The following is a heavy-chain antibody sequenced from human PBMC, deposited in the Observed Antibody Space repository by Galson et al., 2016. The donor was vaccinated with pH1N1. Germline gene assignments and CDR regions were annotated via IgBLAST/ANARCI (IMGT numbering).Heavy chain of an antibody. CDR1: GGSISSSSYY. Sequence: SETLSLTCTVSGGSISSSSYYWGWIRQPPGKGLEWIGSTYYSGSTYYNPSLKSRVTISVDTSKNQFSLKMSSVTAADTAVYYCARRGIGEFLYYFDYWGQGTLVTVSS. V-gene: IGHV4-39*01. D-gene: IGHD3-10*01. CDR3: ARRGIGEFLYYFDY. J-gene: IGHJ4*02. CDR2: TYYSGST.